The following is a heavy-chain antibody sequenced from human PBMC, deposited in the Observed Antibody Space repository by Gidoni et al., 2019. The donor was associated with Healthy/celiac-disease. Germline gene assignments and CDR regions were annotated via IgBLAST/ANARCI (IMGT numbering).Heavy chain of an antibody. J-gene: IGHJ6*02. V-gene: IGHV3-9*01. CDR1: GFPFVYYP. D-gene: IGHD3-10*01. CDR3: AKGGSITMVRGFSRHYGMDV. Sequence: EVQLVESGGGLVQPGRSLRLSCAAPGFPFVYYPMHWVRQAPGKGLDGVSGISWNSGSRGYGDSVKGRFTISRDNAKNSLYLQMNSLRAEDTALYYCAKGGSITMVRGFSRHYGMDVWGQGTTVTVSS. CDR2: ISWNSGSR.